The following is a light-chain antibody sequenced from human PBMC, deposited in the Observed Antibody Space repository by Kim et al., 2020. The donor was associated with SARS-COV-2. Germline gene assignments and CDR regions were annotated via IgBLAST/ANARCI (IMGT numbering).Light chain of an antibody. CDR1: QGISSY. CDR2: AAS. CDR3: QQLNSYRT. J-gene: IGKJ1*01. V-gene: IGKV1-9*01. Sequence: TASVGDGFTITCRASQGISSYLAWYQQKPGKAPKLLIYAASTLESGVPSRFSGSGSGTDFTLTISSLQPEDFATYYCQQLNSYRTFGQGTKVDIK.